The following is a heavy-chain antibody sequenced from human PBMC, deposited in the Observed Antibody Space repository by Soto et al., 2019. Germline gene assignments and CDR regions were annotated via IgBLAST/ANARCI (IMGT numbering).Heavy chain of an antibody. D-gene: IGHD5-12*01. CDR2: IYSGGST. J-gene: IGHJ4*02. CDR1: GFSVTANY. Sequence: EVQVVESGGGLIQPGGSLRLSCEVSGFSVTANYMSWVRQAPGKGLEWVSVIYSGGSTYYIESVKGRFSISRDISKNALYLQMNSLRGEDTAVYCCQGYGYWGQGTQVTVSS. V-gene: IGHV3-53*01. CDR3: QGYGY.